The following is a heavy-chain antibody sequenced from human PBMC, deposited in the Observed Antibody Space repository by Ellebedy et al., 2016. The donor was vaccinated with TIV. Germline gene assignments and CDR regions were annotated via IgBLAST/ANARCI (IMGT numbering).Heavy chain of an antibody. CDR2: ISGSSTGII. Sequence: GESLKISXAASEFTFSSHGMNWVRQAPGKGLEWVSYISGSSTGIIHYADSVMGRFTISRDNAKNSLYLQMNSLRVEDTAMYYCVRAPRNLDNWFDPWGQGTLVTVSS. CDR1: EFTFSSHG. CDR3: VRAPRNLDNWFDP. V-gene: IGHV3-48*04. J-gene: IGHJ5*02.